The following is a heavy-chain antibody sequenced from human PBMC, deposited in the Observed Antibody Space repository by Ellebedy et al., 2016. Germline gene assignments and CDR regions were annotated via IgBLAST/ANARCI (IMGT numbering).Heavy chain of an antibody. V-gene: IGHV1-69*04. CDR1: GYTFFMYG. D-gene: IGHD2-8*01. CDR3: ATDLRYCTNGVCFKRYDAFDI. Sequence: ASVKVSCKASGYTFFMYGINWVRQAPGQGLEWMGRIIPILSITNYAQKFQGRVTMTEDTSTDTAYMELSSLRSEDTAVYYCATDLRYCTNGVCFKRYDAFDIWGQGTMVTVSS. J-gene: IGHJ3*02. CDR2: IIPILSIT.